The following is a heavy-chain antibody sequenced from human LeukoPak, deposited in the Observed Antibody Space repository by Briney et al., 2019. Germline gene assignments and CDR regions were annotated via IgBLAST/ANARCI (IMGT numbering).Heavy chain of an antibody. Sequence: PGGSLRLSCAASGFTFSDYYMSWIRQAPGKGLEWVSYISSSGSTIYYADSVKGRFTISRDNAKNSLYLQMNSLRAEDTAVYYCARDLHSLQLWPTQDFDYWGQGTLVTVSS. J-gene: IGHJ4*02. CDR1: GFTFSDYY. CDR3: ARDLHSLQLWPTQDFDY. V-gene: IGHV3-11*04. CDR2: ISSSGSTI. D-gene: IGHD5-18*01.